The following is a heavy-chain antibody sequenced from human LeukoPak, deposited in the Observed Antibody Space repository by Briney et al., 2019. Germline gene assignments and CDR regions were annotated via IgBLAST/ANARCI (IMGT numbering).Heavy chain of an antibody. CDR2: ISAYNGNT. V-gene: IGHV1-18*01. Sequence: ASVKVSCKASGYTFTSYGISWVRQAPGQGLEWMGWISAYNGNTNYAQKLQGRVTMTTDTSTSTAYMELRSLRSDDTAVYYCARPPRYSSSWSYFDYWGQGTLVTVPS. CDR3: ARPPRYSSSWSYFDY. D-gene: IGHD6-13*01. CDR1: GYTFTSYG. J-gene: IGHJ4*02.